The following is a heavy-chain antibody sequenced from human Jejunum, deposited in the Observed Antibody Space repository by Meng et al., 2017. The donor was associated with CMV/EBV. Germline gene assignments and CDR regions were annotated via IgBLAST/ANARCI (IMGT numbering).Heavy chain of an antibody. D-gene: IGHD6-19*01. V-gene: IGHV3-53*01. J-gene: IGHJ4*02. CDR3: ARVVYSSGTGSRYFDY. CDR1: GFPVSSNS. CDR2: IYSGGST. Sequence: SGFPVSSNSMTWVRQAPGKGLEWVSVIYSGGSTYYTDSVKGRFTISRDDSRNTLYLQMSGLRDEDTAVYYCARVVYSSGTGSRYFDYWGQGTLVTVSS.